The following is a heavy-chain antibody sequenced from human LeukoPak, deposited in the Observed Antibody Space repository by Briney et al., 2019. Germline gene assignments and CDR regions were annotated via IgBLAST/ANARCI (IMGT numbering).Heavy chain of an antibody. CDR2: FDPEDGET. D-gene: IGHD3-22*01. J-gene: IGHJ3*02. CDR1: GYTLTELS. V-gene: IGHV1-24*01. Sequence: GASVKVSCKVSGYTLTELSMHWVRQAPGKGLEWMGGFDPEDGETIYAQKFQGRVTMTEDTSTDTAYMELSRLRSDDTAVYYCARSQHYYYDSSGYNAFDIWGQGTMVTVSS. CDR3: ARSQHYYYDSSGYNAFDI.